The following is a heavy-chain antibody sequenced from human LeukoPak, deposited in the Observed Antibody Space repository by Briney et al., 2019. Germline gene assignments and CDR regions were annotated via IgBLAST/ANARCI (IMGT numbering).Heavy chain of an antibody. V-gene: IGHV3-30*18. J-gene: IGHJ4*02. CDR1: GFTFSSYG. CDR2: ISYDGSNK. CDR3: AKDTDFAPGYYDSSGYSFDY. D-gene: IGHD3-22*01. Sequence: GGSLRLSCAASGFTFSSYGMHWVRQAPGKGLERVAVISYDGSNKYYADSVKGRFTISRDNSKNTLYLQMNSLRAEDTAVYYCAKDTDFAPGYYDSSGYSFDYWGQGTLVTVSS.